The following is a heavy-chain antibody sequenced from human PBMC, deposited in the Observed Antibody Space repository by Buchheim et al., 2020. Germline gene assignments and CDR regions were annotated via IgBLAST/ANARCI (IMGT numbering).Heavy chain of an antibody. CDR3: ARDRYCSGGGCWPPGYYGMDV. Sequence: EVQLVESGGGLVQPGGSLRLSCAASGFTFSSYWMSWVRQAPGKGLEWVANIKQDGSEKYYVDSVKGRFTISRDNAKNSLYLQMNSLRAEDTAVYYCARDRYCSGGGCWPPGYYGMDVWGQGTT. J-gene: IGHJ6*02. CDR1: GFTFSSYW. V-gene: IGHV3-7*01. CDR2: IKQDGSEK. D-gene: IGHD2-15*01.